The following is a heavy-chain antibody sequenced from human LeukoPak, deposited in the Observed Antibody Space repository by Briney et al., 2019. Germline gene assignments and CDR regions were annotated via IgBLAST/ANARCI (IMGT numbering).Heavy chain of an antibody. CDR1: GFTFSSYG. CDR2: IRYDGSNK. CDR3: AKGGYDSSGFNAFDI. V-gene: IGHV3-30*02. Sequence: GGSLRLSCAASGFTFSSYGMHWVRQAPGKGLEWVAFIRYDGSNKYYADSVKGRFTTSRDNSKNTLYLQMNSPRAEDTAVYYCAKGGYDSSGFNAFDIWGQGTMVTVSS. J-gene: IGHJ3*02. D-gene: IGHD3-22*01.